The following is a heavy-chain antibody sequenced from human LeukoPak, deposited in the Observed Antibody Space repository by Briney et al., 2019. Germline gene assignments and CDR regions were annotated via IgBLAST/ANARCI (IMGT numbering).Heavy chain of an antibody. V-gene: IGHV4-38-2*02. J-gene: IGHJ6*03. CDR2: IYHSGST. CDR3: ARVQDYYYYMDV. Sequence: SETLSLTCTVSGYSISSDYYWAWIRQPPGKGLEWIGSIYHSGSTYYNPSLKSRVTLSVDTSKKQFSLKLSSVTAADTAVYYCARVQDYYYYMDVWGKGTTVTISS. CDR1: GYSISSDYY.